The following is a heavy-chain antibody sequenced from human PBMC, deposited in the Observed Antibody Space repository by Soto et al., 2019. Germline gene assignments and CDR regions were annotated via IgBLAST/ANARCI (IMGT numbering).Heavy chain of an antibody. CDR1: VYSFTSYW. CDR2: IDPSDSYT. CDR3: ARDMHEAAITRHYYDGMYG. J-gene: IGHJ6*02. V-gene: IGHV5-10-1*01. Sequence: PGESMKISCKGSVYSFTSYWISWVRQMPGKGLEWMGRIDPSDSYTNYSPSFQGHVTISADKSISTAYLQWSSLKASDTAMYYCARDMHEAAITRHYYDGMYGWGQRKTLTGSS. D-gene: IGHD6-25*01.